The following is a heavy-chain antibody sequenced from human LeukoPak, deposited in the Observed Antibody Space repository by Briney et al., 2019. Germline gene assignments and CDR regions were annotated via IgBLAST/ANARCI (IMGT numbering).Heavy chain of an antibody. Sequence: PGGSLRLSCAASGFIFSSYWVSWVRQAPGKGLEWVANIKLDGSEKYYVDSVKGRFTISRDNAKNSLYLQMNSLRAEDTAVYYCARGRWFGRLFDYWGQGTLVTVSS. D-gene: IGHD3-10*01. J-gene: IGHJ4*02. V-gene: IGHV3-7*01. CDR3: ARGRWFGRLFDY. CDR2: IKLDGSEK. CDR1: GFIFSSYW.